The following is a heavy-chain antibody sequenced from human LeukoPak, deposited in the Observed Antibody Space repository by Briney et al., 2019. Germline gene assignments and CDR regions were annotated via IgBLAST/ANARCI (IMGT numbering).Heavy chain of an antibody. D-gene: IGHD2-2*01. J-gene: IGHJ5*02. Sequence: ASVKVSCKASGYTFSTYGINWVRQAPGQGLGWMGWISAYNGNTNFAQNFRGRVTMTTDTSTSTAYMELRSLRSDDTAVYYCAREGNTTYNWFDPWGQGTLVTVSS. CDR2: ISAYNGNT. V-gene: IGHV1-18*01. CDR3: AREGNTTYNWFDP. CDR1: GYTFSTYG.